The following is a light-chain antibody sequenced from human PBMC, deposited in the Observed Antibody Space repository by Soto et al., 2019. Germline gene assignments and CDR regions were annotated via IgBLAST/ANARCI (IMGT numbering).Light chain of an antibody. V-gene: IGLV2-11*01. CDR2: DVS. CDR1: SSDVGAYNY. J-gene: IGLJ2*01. Sequence: QSALTQPRSVSGSPGQSVTISCTETSSDVGAYNYVSWYQQHPGKAPKLMIYDVSRRPSGVPDRFSGSKSGNTASLTISGLQAEDEADYYCCAYAGSYTWVFGGGTKLTVL. CDR3: CAYAGSYTWV.